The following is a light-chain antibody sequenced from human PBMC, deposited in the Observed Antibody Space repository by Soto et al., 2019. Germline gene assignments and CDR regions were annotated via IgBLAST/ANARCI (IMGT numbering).Light chain of an antibody. CDR2: AAS. CDR3: QQTYITPFT. CDR1: QSITDY. J-gene: IGKJ5*01. Sequence: DIQMTQSPPSLSASVGDIVTITCRASQSITDYLNWYQQKPGKAPKLLIYAASSLQSGVPSRFSASGSGTDFTLTISRLQPEDFATYFCQQTYITPFTFGQGTRLEI. V-gene: IGKV1-39*01.